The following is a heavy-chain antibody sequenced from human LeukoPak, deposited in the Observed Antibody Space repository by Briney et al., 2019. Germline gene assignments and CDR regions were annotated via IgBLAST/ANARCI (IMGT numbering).Heavy chain of an antibody. D-gene: IGHD2-21*02. CDR2: IKQDGSEK. J-gene: IGHJ4*02. Sequence: TGGSLRLSCAASGFTFSSYWMSWVRQAPGKGLEWVANIKQDGSEKYYVDSVKGRFTISRDNAKNSLYLQMNSLRAEDTAVYYCAKALGGLHIVVVTASPFDYWGQGTLVTVSS. CDR1: GFTFSSYW. CDR3: AKALGGLHIVVVTASPFDY. V-gene: IGHV3-7*03.